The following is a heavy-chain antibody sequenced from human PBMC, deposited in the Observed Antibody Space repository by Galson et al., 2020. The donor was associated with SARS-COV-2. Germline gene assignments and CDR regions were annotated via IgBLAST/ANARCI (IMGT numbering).Heavy chain of an antibody. CDR3: AKDRGSDYGDQFDY. D-gene: IGHD4-17*01. V-gene: IGHV3-53*01. CDR2: TYPGGDT. CDR1: GFTVRSNY. J-gene: IGHJ4*02. Sequence: LTCAAPGFTVRSNYLRWVRQAPGKGLERVSVTYPGGDTYYADSVKGRFTFSRDNSRNTLYLQMNSLRAEATAVYYCAKDRGSDYGDQFDYWGQRTLVTVSS.